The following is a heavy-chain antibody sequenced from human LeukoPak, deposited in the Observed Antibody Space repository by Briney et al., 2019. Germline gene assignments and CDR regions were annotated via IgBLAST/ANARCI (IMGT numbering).Heavy chain of an antibody. CDR2: IYYSGST. CDR1: GGSISSSSYY. J-gene: IGHJ4*02. D-gene: IGHD1/OR15-1a*01. V-gene: IGHV4-39*01. Sequence: SETLSLTCSVSGGSISSSSYYWGWIRQPPGKGLERIGSIYYSGSTYYNPSLKSRVTISVDTSKNQFSLKLSSVTAADTAVYYCARLGTGTNCFDYWGQGTLVTVSS. CDR3: ARLGTGTNCFDY.